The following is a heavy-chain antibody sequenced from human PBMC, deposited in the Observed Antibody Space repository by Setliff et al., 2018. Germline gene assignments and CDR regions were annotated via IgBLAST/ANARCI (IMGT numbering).Heavy chain of an antibody. Sequence: ASVKVSCKTSGYFFRAFSISWVRQAPKEGLEYVGWINPDSGETVYAHKFQGKIIMTRDTSVSTAYVDVMSDDTAVYYCARQLIGVTDGTFDPWGQGTLVTVSS. J-gene: IGHJ5*02. CDR2: INPDSGET. D-gene: IGHD1-1*01. CDR1: GYFFRAFS. CDR3: ARQLIGVTDGTFDP. V-gene: IGHV1-2*07.